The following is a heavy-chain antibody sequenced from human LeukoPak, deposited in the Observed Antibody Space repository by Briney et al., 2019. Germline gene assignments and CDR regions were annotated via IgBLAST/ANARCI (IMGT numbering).Heavy chain of an antibody. D-gene: IGHD3-22*01. J-gene: IGHJ4*02. Sequence: SETLSLTXTVSGGSTSSSRYYWGWLRQPPGTGREWIGNIYYTGRTYYNPSLKSRVTISVDTSKNQFSLKLSSVSAADTAVYYCARLYYYDSSGPPLWGQGTLVTVSS. CDR1: GGSTSSSRYY. CDR2: IYYTGRT. V-gene: IGHV4-39*01. CDR3: ARLYYYDSSGPPL.